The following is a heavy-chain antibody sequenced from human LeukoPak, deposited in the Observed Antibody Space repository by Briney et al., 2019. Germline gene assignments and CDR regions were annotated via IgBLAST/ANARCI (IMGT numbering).Heavy chain of an antibody. CDR3: AKDMMAIVGGTTSAFDM. Sequence: PGGSLRLSCAASGFTFDDYAMHWVRQAPGKGLEWVSGITWNSGSMGYADIVKGRFTISRDNAKNSLYLQMNSLRAEDTALYYCAKDMMAIVGGTTSAFDMWGQGTMVTVSS. V-gene: IGHV3-9*01. D-gene: IGHD1-26*01. CDR2: ITWNSGSM. J-gene: IGHJ3*02. CDR1: GFTFDDYA.